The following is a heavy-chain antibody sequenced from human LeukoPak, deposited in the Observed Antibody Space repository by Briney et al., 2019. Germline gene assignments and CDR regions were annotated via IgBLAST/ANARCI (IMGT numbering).Heavy chain of an antibody. V-gene: IGHV3-23*01. CDR2: ISGSGGST. D-gene: IGHD3-22*01. CDR3: AKDEDSSGLDAFDI. J-gene: IGHJ3*02. Sequence: PGGSLRLSCEASGVTFSSYVMSWVRQAPGKGLEWVSAISGSGGSTHYADSVKGRFTISRDNSKNTLYLQMNSLRAEDTAVYYCAKDEDSSGLDAFDIWGQGTMVTVSS. CDR1: GVTFSSYV.